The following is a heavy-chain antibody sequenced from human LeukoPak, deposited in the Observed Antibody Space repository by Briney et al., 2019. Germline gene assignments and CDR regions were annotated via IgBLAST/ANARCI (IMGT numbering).Heavy chain of an antibody. D-gene: IGHD3-10*01. Sequence: PSETLSLTCAVYGGSFSGYYWSWIRQPPGKGLEWIGQINHSGSTYYNPSLKSRVTISVDRPKNQFSLKLSSVTAADTAVYYCARALTMVRGVRGPYGWFDPWGQGTLVTVSS. CDR1: GGSFSGYY. V-gene: IGHV4-34*01. CDR3: ARALTMVRGVRGPYGWFDP. CDR2: INHSGST. J-gene: IGHJ5*02.